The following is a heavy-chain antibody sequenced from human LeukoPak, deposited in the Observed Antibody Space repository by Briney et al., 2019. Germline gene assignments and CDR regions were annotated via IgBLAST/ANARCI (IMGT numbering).Heavy chain of an antibody. J-gene: IGHJ5*02. CDR1: GFTFSSYA. CDR2: ISGSGGST. CDR3: VKKGNSWSPRFDP. V-gene: IGHV3-23*01. Sequence: GGSLRLSCAASGFTFSSYAMSWVRQAPGKGLEWVSAISGSGGSTYYADSVKGRFTISRDNSKNTLYLQMNSLRAEDTALYHCVKKGNSWSPRFDPWGQGTLVTVSS. D-gene: IGHD6-13*01.